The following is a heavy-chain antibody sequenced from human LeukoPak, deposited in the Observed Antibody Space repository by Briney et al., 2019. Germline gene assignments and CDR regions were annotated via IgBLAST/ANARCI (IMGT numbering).Heavy chain of an antibody. CDR3: ARYLATSYYYHYYMDV. J-gene: IGHJ6*03. D-gene: IGHD5-12*01. V-gene: IGHV3-21*01. CDR2: ISSSSSYI. Sequence: GGSLRLSCAASGFPFDSYAMSWVRQAPGKGLEWVSSISSSSSYIYYADSVKGRFTISRDNAKNSLYLQMNSLRAEDTAVYYCARYLATSYYYHYYMDVWGKGTTVTVSS. CDR1: GFPFDSYA.